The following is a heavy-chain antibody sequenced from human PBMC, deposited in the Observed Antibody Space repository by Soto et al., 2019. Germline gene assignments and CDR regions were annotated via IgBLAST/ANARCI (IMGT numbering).Heavy chain of an antibody. CDR2: ISAYNGNT. CDR3: AGDRRDITVIVVVHYGMDV. V-gene: IGHV1-18*01. CDR1: GYTFTSYG. D-gene: IGHD3-22*01. Sequence: QVQLVQSGAEVKKPGASVKVSCRASGYTFTSYGISWVRQAPGQGIEWMGWISAYNGNTNYAQKLQGRVTMTTDTSTSTAYMELRSLRSYDTAVYYCAGDRRDITVIVVVHYGMDVWGQGTTVTVSS. J-gene: IGHJ6*02.